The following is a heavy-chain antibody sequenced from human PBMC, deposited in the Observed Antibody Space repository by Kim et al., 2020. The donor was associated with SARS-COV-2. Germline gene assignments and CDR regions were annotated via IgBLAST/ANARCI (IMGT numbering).Heavy chain of an antibody. D-gene: IGHD6-13*01. J-gene: IGHJ6*02. CDR2: IIPIFGTA. CDR3: ASGIAAAATNYYYGMDV. V-gene: IGHV1-69*13. Sequence: SVKVSCKASGGTFSSYAISWVRQAPGQGLEWMGGIIPIFGTANYAQKFQGRVTITADESTSTAYMELSSLRSEDTAVYYCASGIAAAATNYYYGMDVWGQGTTVTVSS. CDR1: GGTFSSYA.